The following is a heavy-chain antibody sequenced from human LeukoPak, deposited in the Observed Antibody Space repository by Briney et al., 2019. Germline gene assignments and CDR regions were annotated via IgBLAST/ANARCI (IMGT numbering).Heavy chain of an antibody. J-gene: IGHJ4*02. D-gene: IGHD3-3*01. CDR3: AGWNTIFGVVTLSY. CDR2: IWYDGSNK. CDR1: GFTFSSYG. Sequence: PGGSLRLSCAASGFTFSSYGMHWVRQAPGKGLEWVAVIWYDGSNKYYADSVKGRFTISRDNSKNTLYLQMNSLRAEDTAVYYCAGWNTIFGVVTLSYWGQGTLVTVSS. V-gene: IGHV3-33*08.